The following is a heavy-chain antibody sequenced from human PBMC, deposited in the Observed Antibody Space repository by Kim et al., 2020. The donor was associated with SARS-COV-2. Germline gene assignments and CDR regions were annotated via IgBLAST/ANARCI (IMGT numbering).Heavy chain of an antibody. CDR2: INHNGDT. D-gene: IGHD7-27*01. CDR1: GESFSDYY. CDR3: AKLGGRRXY. V-gene: IGHV4-34*01. J-gene: IGHJ4*02. Sequence: SETLSLTCIVYGESFSDYYWSWIRQPPGKGLEWIGDINHNGDTNHGPSLKSRVSMSVDKPKNQVSLNLTSVTAADTAVYYCAKLGGRRXYWGQGTLVTVSS.